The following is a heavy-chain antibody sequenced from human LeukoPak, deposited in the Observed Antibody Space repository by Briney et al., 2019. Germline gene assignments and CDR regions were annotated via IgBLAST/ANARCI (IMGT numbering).Heavy chain of an antibody. CDR3: AATLTVTTGSTYYGPDV. Sequence: SVKVSCKASGFTFGTSAVQWVRQARGQRLEWIGWFVVGSGHTNYAQKFQERVTITRDMSTSTAYMELSSLRSEDTAVYYCAATLTVTTGSTYYGPDVWGQGTTVTVSS. V-gene: IGHV1-58*01. D-gene: IGHD4-17*01. CDR1: GFTFGTSA. CDR2: FVVGSGHT. J-gene: IGHJ6*02.